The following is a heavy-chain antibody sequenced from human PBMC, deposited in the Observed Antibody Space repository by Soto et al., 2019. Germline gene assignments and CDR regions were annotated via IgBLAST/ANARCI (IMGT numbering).Heavy chain of an antibody. J-gene: IGHJ5*02. V-gene: IGHV3-7*01. CDR2: IKQDGSEK. Sequence: GGSLRLSCAASGFTFNRDWMTWVRQAPGKGLEWVANIKQDGSEKYYVDSVKGRFTISRDNAKNSLYLQMNSLRAEDTAVYYCARPAYSSGSNNWFDPWGQGTLVTVSS. CDR3: ARPAYSSGSNNWFDP. CDR1: GFTFNRDW. D-gene: IGHD6-19*01.